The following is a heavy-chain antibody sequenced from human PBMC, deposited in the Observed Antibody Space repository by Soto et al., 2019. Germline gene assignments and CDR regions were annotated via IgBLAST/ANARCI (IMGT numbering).Heavy chain of an antibody. D-gene: IGHD1-26*01. Sequence: SETLCLTCTVSGGSISVHSYYWTWIRQHPGRGLEWIVCIYHSGTTYYNPSLKSRVTISVDTSKNQFSLRLSYVTAADTAVYYCTRRRVGASSPSDFWGQGTLVTVSS. CDR1: GGSISVHSYY. CDR2: IYHSGTT. CDR3: TRRRVGASSPSDF. V-gene: IGHV4-31*03. J-gene: IGHJ4*02.